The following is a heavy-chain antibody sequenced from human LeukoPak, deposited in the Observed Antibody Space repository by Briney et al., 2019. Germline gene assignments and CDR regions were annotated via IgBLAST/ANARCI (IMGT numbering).Heavy chain of an antibody. J-gene: IGHJ4*02. Sequence: KPSETLSLTCTVSGYSISSGYYWGWIRQPPGKGLEWIGSIYHSGSTYYNPSLKSRVTISVDTSKNQFSLKLSSVTAADTAVYYCARQGAFNYWGQGTLVTVSS. CDR3: ARQGAFNY. CDR2: IYHSGST. V-gene: IGHV4-38-2*02. D-gene: IGHD3-16*01. CDR1: GYSISSGYY.